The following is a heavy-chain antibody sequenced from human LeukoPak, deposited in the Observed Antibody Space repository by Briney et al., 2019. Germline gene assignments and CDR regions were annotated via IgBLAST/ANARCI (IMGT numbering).Heavy chain of an antibody. D-gene: IGHD6-6*01. J-gene: IGHJ4*02. CDR3: ARHVGEYSRSPFDC. Sequence: GGSLRLSCAASGFTFSSYGMHWVRQAPGKGLEWVAVTSYDGSNKYYADSVKGRFTISRDNAKNSLYLQMNSLKASDTAMYYCARHVGEYSRSPFDCWGQGTLVTVSS. CDR1: GFTFSSYG. CDR2: TSYDGSNK. V-gene: IGHV3-30*03.